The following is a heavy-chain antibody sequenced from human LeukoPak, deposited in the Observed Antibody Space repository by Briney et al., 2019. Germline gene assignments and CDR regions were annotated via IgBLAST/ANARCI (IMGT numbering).Heavy chain of an antibody. Sequence: ASVKVSCKASGYTFTNYGISWVRQAPGQGLEWMGWISANNGNSNSAQKLQGRVTMTTDTSTSTAYMELRSLRSDDTAVYYCARRPLVGGIDSWGQGALVTVSS. D-gene: IGHD1-26*01. CDR2: ISANNGNS. V-gene: IGHV1-18*01. J-gene: IGHJ4*02. CDR3: ARRPLVGGIDS. CDR1: GYTFTNYG.